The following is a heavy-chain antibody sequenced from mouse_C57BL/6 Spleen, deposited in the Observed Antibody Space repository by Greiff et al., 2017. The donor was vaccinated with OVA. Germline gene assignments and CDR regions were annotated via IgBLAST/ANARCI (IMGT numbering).Heavy chain of an antibody. CDR3: ARMVIYYDYDDNPWFAY. J-gene: IGHJ3*01. Sequence: VQLQQSGPELVKPGASVKISCKASGYTFTDYYMNWVKQSHGKSLEWIGDINPNNGGTSYNQKFKGKATLTVDKSSSPAYMELRSLTSEDSAVYYCARMVIYYDYDDNPWFAYWGQGTLVTVSA. CDR2: INPNNGGT. CDR1: GYTFTDYY. V-gene: IGHV1-26*01. D-gene: IGHD2-4*01.